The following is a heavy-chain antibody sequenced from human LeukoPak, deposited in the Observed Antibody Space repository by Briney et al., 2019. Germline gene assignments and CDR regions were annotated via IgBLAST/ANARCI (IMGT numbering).Heavy chain of an antibody. CDR1: GYTFTGYY. CDR3: ARDLAFGEMVTNRGTFDI. Sequence: ASVKVSCKASGYTFTGYYMHWVRQAPGQGHEWMGWINPNSGGTDYAQRFQGRVTMTRDTSISTAYMELSRLRSDDTAVYYCARDLAFGEMVTNRGTFDIWGQGTMVTVSS. CDR2: INPNSGGT. D-gene: IGHD5-24*01. J-gene: IGHJ3*02. V-gene: IGHV1-2*02.